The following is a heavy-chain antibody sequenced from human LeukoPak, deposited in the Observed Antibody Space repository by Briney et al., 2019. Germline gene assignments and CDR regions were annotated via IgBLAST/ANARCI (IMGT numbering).Heavy chain of an antibody. CDR2: IRPDASDT. V-gene: IGHV3-7*03. CDR1: GFTFRNNW. CDR3: TSISLGANEDY. Sequence: PGGSLRLSCAASGFTFRNNWMNWIRQTPGKGLEWVANIRPDASDTGYVDSVKGRFTISRDNAKNLLYLQMSSLRVDDTAVYYCTSISLGANEDYWGQGTRVTVSS. J-gene: IGHJ4*02. D-gene: IGHD1-26*01.